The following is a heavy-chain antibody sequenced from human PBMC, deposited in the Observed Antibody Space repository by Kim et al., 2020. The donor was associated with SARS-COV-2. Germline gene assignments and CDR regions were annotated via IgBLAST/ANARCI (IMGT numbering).Heavy chain of an antibody. Sequence: GGSLRLSCAASGFTFGDYAMHWVRQAPGKGLEWVSGISWNSGSIGYADSVKGRFTISRDNAKNSLYLQMNSLRAEDTALYYCAKDSVLFLVDFDWLLKGGYFDYWGQGTLVTVSS. D-gene: IGHD3-9*01. CDR1: GFTFGDYA. V-gene: IGHV3-9*01. CDR2: ISWNSGSI. CDR3: AKDSVLFLVDFDWLLKGGYFDY. J-gene: IGHJ4*02.